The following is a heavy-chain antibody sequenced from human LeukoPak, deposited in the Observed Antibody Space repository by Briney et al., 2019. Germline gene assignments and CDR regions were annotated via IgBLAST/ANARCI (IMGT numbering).Heavy chain of an antibody. CDR2: IYAGNSDA. CDR3: ARRGDGYKLYYFDY. D-gene: IGHD5-24*01. V-gene: IGHV5-51*01. CDR1: GYTFTTSW. Sequence: GESLKISCQGFGYTFTTSWIGWVRQLPGKGLEWMAIIYAGNSDAKYSPSFQGQVTISADKSISTAYLQWSSLKASDTAMYYCARRGDGYKLYYFDYWGQGTLVTVSS. J-gene: IGHJ4*02.